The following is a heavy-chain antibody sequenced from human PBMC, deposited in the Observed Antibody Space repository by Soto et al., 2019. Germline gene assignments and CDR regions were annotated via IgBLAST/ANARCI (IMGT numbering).Heavy chain of an antibody. D-gene: IGHD3-3*01. CDR3: ARTHDFSNGYYPGFDY. Sequence: SGPTLVNPTQTLTLTCTFSEFSLSTIGVGVGWIRQPPGKALEWLALIYWNEDKRYSPSLKGRLTITKDPSKNQVVLTMTNMDPVDTATYFCARTHDFSNGYYPGFDYWGQGTLVTVSS. CDR1: EFSLSTIGVG. J-gene: IGHJ4*02. V-gene: IGHV2-5*01. CDR2: IYWNEDK.